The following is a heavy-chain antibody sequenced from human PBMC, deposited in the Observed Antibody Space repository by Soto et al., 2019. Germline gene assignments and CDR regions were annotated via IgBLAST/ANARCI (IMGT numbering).Heavy chain of an antibody. V-gene: IGHV3-48*01. D-gene: IGHD3-10*01. CDR1: GFTCSRYS. CDR2: ISSSSTI. J-gene: IGHJ5*02. CDR3: AREGYYLNWFDP. Sequence: PGGSLRLSCAASGFTCSRYSMNWVRQAPGKGLEWVSYISSSSTIYYADSVKGRFTISRDNAKNSLYLQMNSLRAEDTAVYYCAREGYYLNWFDPWGQGTLVTVSS.